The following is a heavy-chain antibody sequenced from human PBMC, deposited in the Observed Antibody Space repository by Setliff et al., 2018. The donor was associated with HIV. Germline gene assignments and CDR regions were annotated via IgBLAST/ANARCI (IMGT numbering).Heavy chain of an antibody. Sequence: ASVKVSCKASGYTFTTYDITWVRQAPGQGLEWLGWISPYNGHTNFAQKFQGRVTMTTDTATSTAYMELRSLRSDDTAVYYCASSSPTTYYYGSGSPPLDYWGQGTLVTVSS. J-gene: IGHJ4*02. D-gene: IGHD3-10*01. V-gene: IGHV1-18*01. CDR2: ISPYNGHT. CDR1: GYTFTTYD. CDR3: ASSSPTTYYYGSGSPPLDY.